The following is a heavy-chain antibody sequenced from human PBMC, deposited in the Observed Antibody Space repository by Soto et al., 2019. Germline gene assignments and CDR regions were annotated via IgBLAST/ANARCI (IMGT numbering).Heavy chain of an antibody. V-gene: IGHV4-4*07. CDR1: GGSISSYY. CDR2: IYTSGST. J-gene: IGHJ4*02. Sequence: SETLSLTCTVSGGSISSYYWSWIRQPAGKGLEWIGRIYTSGSTNYNPSLKSRVTMSVDTSKNQFSLKLSSVTAADTAVYYCARDIRYYYGSGAAPSLDYWGQGTLVTVSS. CDR3: ARDIRYYYGSGAAPSLDY. D-gene: IGHD3-10*01.